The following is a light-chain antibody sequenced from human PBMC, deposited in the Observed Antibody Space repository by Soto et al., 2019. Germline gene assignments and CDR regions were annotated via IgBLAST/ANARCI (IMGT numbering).Light chain of an antibody. CDR2: AAS. CDR1: QSVSSN. CDR3: QQYGVSPRT. J-gene: IGKJ1*01. V-gene: IGKV3-20*01. Sequence: IFFTRSPGTLSLSPVERATLSCMASQSVSSNLAWYQQKPGQTPRLLIYAASTRATGFPDRFSGSGSGTDFSLTISRLEPEDFAVYYCQQYGVSPRTFGQGTKVDTK.